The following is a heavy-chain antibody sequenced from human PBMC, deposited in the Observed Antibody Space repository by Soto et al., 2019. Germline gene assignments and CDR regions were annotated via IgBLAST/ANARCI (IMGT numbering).Heavy chain of an antibody. Sequence: GGSLRLSCAASGFTFSSYSMNWVRQAPGKGLEWVSSISSSSSYIYYADSVKGRFTISRDNAKNSLYLQMNSLRAEDTAAYYCARDDYGGSRYYFDYWGQGTLVTVSS. CDR1: GFTFSSYS. V-gene: IGHV3-21*01. D-gene: IGHD4-17*01. CDR3: ARDDYGGSRYYFDY. J-gene: IGHJ4*02. CDR2: ISSSSSYI.